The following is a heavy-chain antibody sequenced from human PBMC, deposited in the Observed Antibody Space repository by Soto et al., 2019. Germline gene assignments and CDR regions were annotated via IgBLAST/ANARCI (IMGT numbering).Heavy chain of an antibody. D-gene: IGHD3-9*01. V-gene: IGHV1-46*04. CDR2: INPDGDVT. J-gene: IGHJ1*01. Sequence: QVELLQSGAEVRKPGASVKVSCKASGHTFTGNYMHWVRQAPGQGLEWMGIINPDGDVTTYAHKLRDRVTLTTEMSTSTSYMELRSLTSEDTAVHYCASKSSRGSFQYFDTWGQGTLFTVSS. CDR3: ASKSSRGSFQYFDT. CDR1: GHTFTGNY.